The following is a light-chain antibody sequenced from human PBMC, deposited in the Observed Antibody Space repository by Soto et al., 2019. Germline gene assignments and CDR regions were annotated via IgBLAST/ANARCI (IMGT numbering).Light chain of an antibody. CDR3: SSYAGSNHYV. J-gene: IGLJ1*01. CDR2: EVS. Sequence: QSALTQPPSASGSPGQSVTISCTGTSSDVGGYNYVSWYQQHPGKAPKLMIYEVSKRPSGVPDRFSGPKSGNTASLTVSGLQAEDEADYYCSSYAGSNHYVFGTGTKLTVL. V-gene: IGLV2-8*01. CDR1: SSDVGGYNY.